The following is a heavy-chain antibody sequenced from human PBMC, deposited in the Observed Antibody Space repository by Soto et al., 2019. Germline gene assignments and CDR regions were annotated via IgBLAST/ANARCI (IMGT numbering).Heavy chain of an antibody. J-gene: IGHJ2*01. V-gene: IGHV3-9*01. Sequence: EGQLVESGGGLVQPGTSLRVSCGVSGIKFEDYAMHWVRQVPGKGLEWVSGISWNSVFLNYADSVKGRFTISRDNAKNSLYLQMDNLGPQDTAFYYCVKDNFASAGSYWYFDLWGRGTLVIVSS. CDR3: VKDNFASAGSYWYFDL. CDR1: GIKFEDYA. D-gene: IGHD6-13*01. CDR2: ISWNSVFL.